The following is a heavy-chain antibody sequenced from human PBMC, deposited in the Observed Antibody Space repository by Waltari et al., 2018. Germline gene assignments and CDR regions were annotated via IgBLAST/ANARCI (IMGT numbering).Heavy chain of an antibody. CDR3: GRDRGYGQSDS. J-gene: IGHJ4*02. Sequence: EVQLVESGGGLVQPGGSLRLSCAASGFTFSNYWMSWVRQAPGKGLGWVANIKQEGSEKDYVDSGKGRFTISRDNAKNSLYLQMNSLRAEDTAVYYCGRDRGYGQSDSWGQGTLVTVSS. D-gene: IGHD5-18*01. CDR2: IKQEGSEK. V-gene: IGHV3-7*03. CDR1: GFTFSNYW.